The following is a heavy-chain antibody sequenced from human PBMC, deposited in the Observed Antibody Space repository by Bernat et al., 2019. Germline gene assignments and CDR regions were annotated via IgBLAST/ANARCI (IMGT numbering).Heavy chain of an antibody. CDR3: VKDYQQLVLDY. Sequence: QVQLVESGGGVVQPGRSLRLSCAASGFTFSSYGMHWVRQAPGKGLEWVAVISYDGSNKYYADSVKGRFTISRDNSKNTLYLQMNSLRAEDTAVYYCVKDYQQLVLDYWGQGTLVTVSS. J-gene: IGHJ4*02. D-gene: IGHD6-13*01. V-gene: IGHV3-30*18. CDR1: GFTFSSYG. CDR2: ISYDGSNK.